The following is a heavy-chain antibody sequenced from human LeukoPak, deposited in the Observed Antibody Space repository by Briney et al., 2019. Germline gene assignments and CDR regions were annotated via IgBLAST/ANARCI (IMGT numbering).Heavy chain of an antibody. CDR3: ARDPGYAIYYFDY. J-gene: IGHJ4*02. CDR1: GFTFNTYA. Sequence: PGGSLRISCAASGFTFNTYAMSWVRQAPGKGLEWVSTISGNGDSTFYADSVKGRFSISRDNSKNTLYLQMNTLRAEDTAIYYCARDPGYAIYYFDYWGQGTLVTVSS. D-gene: IGHD3-9*01. V-gene: IGHV3-23*01. CDR2: ISGNGDST.